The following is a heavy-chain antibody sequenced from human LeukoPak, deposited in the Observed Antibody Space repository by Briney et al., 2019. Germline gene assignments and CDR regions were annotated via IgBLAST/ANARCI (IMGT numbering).Heavy chain of an antibody. Sequence: GESLKISCKGSGYSFTNYWIVWVRQMPGKGLEWIGVIYAGDSDNRYSPSFQGQVTISVDKSISTAYLQWSSLKASDTAMYYCARRGLTDRFFDYWGQGTLVTVSS. J-gene: IGHJ4*02. CDR3: ARRGLTDRFFDY. CDR1: GYSFTNYW. CDR2: IYAGDSDN. V-gene: IGHV5-51*01. D-gene: IGHD1-20*01.